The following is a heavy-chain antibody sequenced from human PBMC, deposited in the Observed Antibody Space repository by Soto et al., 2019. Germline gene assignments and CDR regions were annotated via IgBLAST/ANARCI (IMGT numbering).Heavy chain of an antibody. D-gene: IGHD3-10*01. Sequence: ASVKVSCKASGYTFTSYYMHWVRQAPGQGLEWMGIINPSGGNTSYAQKFKDRSTMNRDTSTSTVYIELSSLRSEDTAVYYFARALRSIREYYGMDVWGQGTTVTV. CDR1: GYTFTSYY. CDR3: ARALRSIREYYGMDV. J-gene: IGHJ6*02. CDR2: INPSGGNT. V-gene: IGHV1-46*01.